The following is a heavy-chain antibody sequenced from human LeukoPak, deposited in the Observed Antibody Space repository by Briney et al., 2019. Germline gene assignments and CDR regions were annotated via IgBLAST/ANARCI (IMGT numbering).Heavy chain of an antibody. CDR3: AKDPPNTYYYGSGSLEY. CDR1: GFTFSSYA. D-gene: IGHD3-10*01. J-gene: IGHJ4*02. Sequence: GGSPRLYCAASGFTFSSYAMSWVRQAPGKGLEWVSAISGSAGSTYYADSVKGRFTISRDNSKNTLYLPMNSLRAEDTAVYYCAKDPPNTYYYGSGSLEYWGQGTLVSVSS. V-gene: IGHV3-23*01. CDR2: ISGSAGST.